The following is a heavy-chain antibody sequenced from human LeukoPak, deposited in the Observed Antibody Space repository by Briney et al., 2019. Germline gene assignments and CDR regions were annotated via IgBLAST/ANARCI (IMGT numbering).Heavy chain of an antibody. CDR3: ARLCSGTSCHDGFDI. J-gene: IGHJ3*02. CDR1: GGSISTYY. Sequence: SETLSLTCGVSGGSISTYYWNWIRQSPGKGLEWIGYNFYSGSTNYNPSLKSRVTISVDTSRNQFSLKLSSVTAADTAVYYCARLCSGTSCHDGFDIWGQGTMVTVSS. V-gene: IGHV4-59*08. D-gene: IGHD2-2*01. CDR2: NFYSGST.